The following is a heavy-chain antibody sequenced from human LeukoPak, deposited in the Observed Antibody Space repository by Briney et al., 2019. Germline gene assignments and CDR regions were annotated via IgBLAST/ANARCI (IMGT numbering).Heavy chain of an antibody. CDR1: GFTFNTYA. CDR3: PKGGHSSDS. D-gene: IGHD6-19*01. J-gene: IGHJ4*02. CDR2: ITGSGDGT. V-gene: IGHV3-23*01. Sequence: PGGSLRLSCVASGFTFNTYAMSWVRQAPGKGLEWVSGITGSGDGTYYADSVKGRFTISRDNPKNSLYLQMNSLRAEDTAVYYCPKGGHSSDSWGQGTLVTVSS.